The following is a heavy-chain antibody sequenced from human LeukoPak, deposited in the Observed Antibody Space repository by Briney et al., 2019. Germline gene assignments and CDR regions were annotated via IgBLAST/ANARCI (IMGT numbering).Heavy chain of an antibody. CDR3: ARTPVPAAPFDY. D-gene: IGHD2-2*01. V-gene: IGHV1-69*04. Sequence: ASVKVSCKAPGGTFSSYAISWVRQAPGQGLEWMGRIIPILGIANYAQKFQGRVTITPDKSTSTAYMELSSLRSEDTAVYYCARTPVPAAPFDYWGQGTLVTVSS. CDR2: IIPILGIA. J-gene: IGHJ4*02. CDR1: GGTFSSYA.